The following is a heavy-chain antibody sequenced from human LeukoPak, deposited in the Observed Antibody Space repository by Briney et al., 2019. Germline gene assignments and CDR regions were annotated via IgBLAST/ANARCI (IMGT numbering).Heavy chain of an antibody. CDR1: GFTLSTYA. J-gene: IGHJ4*02. CDR2: ISYDGSNK. CDR3: ARDPQLLWFGEYFGHFDY. Sequence: PGGSLRLSCAASGFTLSTYAMHWVRQAPGKGLEWVAVISYDGSNKYYADSVKGRFTISRDNSKNTLYLQMNSLRVEDTAVYYCARDPQLLWFGEYFGHFDYWGQGTLVTVSS. V-gene: IGHV3-30-3*01. D-gene: IGHD3-10*01.